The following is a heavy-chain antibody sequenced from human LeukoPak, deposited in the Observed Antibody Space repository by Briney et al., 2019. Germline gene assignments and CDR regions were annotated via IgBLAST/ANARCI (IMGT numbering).Heavy chain of an antibody. D-gene: IGHD3-10*01. CDR3: ARDRTEGSGSLNS. J-gene: IGHJ4*02. Sequence: GASVKVSCKASGYTFTSYYMHWVRQAPGQGLEWMGWISAYNGNTNYAQKLQGRVTMTTDTSTSTAYMELRSLRSDDTAVYYCARDRTEGSGSLNSWGQGTLVTVSS. V-gene: IGHV1-18*04. CDR2: ISAYNGNT. CDR1: GYTFTSYY.